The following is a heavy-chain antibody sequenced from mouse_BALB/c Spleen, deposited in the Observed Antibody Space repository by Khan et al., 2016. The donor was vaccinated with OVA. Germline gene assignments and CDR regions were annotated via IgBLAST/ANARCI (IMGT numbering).Heavy chain of an antibody. CDR1: GFSFSSYT. CDR3: TRDGNYAHWYFDG. Sequence: EVELVESGGGLVKPGGSLKLSCAASGFSFSSYTMSWVRQTPEKRLEWVATISSGSTYTYSPDSVKGRFTISRDNAKNTLYLQMSSLKSEDTAMYYCTRDGNYAHWYFDGWCAGTTVTVSS. D-gene: IGHD2-1*01. J-gene: IGHJ1*01. CDR2: ISSGSTYT. V-gene: IGHV5-6-4*01.